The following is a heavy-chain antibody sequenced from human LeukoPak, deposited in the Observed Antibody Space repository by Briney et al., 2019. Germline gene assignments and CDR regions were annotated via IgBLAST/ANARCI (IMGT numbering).Heavy chain of an antibody. CDR1: GGSTSSYY. CDR3: ARGSGYFDY. D-gene: IGHD7-27*01. Sequence: SETLSLTCTVSGGSTSSYYWSWIRQPPGKGLEWIGYIYYSGSTNYNASLKSRVTISVGTSKNQFSLKLSSVTAADTAVYYCARGSGYFDYWGQGTLVTVSS. V-gene: IGHV4-59*01. J-gene: IGHJ4*02. CDR2: IYYSGST.